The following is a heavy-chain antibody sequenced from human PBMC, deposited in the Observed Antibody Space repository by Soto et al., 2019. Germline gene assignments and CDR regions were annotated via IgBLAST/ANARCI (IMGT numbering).Heavy chain of an antibody. V-gene: IGHV4-31*03. J-gene: IGHJ4*02. CDR2: IYYSGST. Sequence: SETLSLTCTVSGGSISSGGYYWSWIRQHPGKGLEWIGYIYYSGSTYYNPSLKSRVTISVDTSKNQFSLKLSSVTAADTAVYYCARDRSFLEWDYYFDYWGQGTLVTVSS. CDR1: GGSISSGGYY. D-gene: IGHD3-3*01. CDR3: ARDRSFLEWDYYFDY.